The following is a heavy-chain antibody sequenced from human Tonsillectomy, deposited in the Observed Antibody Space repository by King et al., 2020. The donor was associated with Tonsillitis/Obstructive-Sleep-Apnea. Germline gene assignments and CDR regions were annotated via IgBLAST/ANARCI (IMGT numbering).Heavy chain of an antibody. Sequence: QLVQSGGGLVKPGGSLRLSCAASGFTFSSYSMNWVRQAPGKGLEWVSSISSSSSYIYYADSVKGRFTISRDNAKNSLYLKMNSLRAEDTAVYYCASLRCLEWLLNKGGGYYYYYMDVWGKGTTVTVSS. CDR2: ISSSSSYI. J-gene: IGHJ6*03. D-gene: IGHD3-3*01. CDR3: ASLRCLEWLLNKGGGYYYYYMDV. CDR1: GFTFSSYS. V-gene: IGHV3-21*01.